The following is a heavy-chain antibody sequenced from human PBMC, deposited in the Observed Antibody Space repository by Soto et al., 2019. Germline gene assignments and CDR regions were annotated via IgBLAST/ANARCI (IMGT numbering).Heavy chain of an antibody. V-gene: IGHV3-23*01. J-gene: IGHJ5*02. CDR1: GFTFSRFA. CDR3: ARPLVAVARTRWFDP. Sequence: GGSLRLSCAASGFTFSRFAMSWVRQAPGKGLEWVSAIDSSTGVDTYYADSVKGVFTISRDDSRSTLYLRMSSLRADDTAVYYCARPLVAVARTRWFDPWGQGILVTVSS. D-gene: IGHD6-19*01. CDR2: IDSSTGVDT.